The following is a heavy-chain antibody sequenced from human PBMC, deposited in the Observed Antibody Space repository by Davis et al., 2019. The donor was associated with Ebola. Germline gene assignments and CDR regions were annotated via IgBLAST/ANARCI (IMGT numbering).Heavy chain of an antibody. CDR1: GFTFSSYW. CDR3: ARDVATYYDFWSGYYTG. V-gene: IGHV3-74*01. CDR2: INSDGSST. J-gene: IGHJ4*02. D-gene: IGHD3-3*01. Sequence: GESLKISCAASGFTFSSYWMHWVRQAPGKGLVWVSRINSDGSSTSYADSVKGRFTISRDNAKNTLYLQMNSLRAEDTAVYYCARDVATYYDFWSGYYTGWGQGTLVTVSS.